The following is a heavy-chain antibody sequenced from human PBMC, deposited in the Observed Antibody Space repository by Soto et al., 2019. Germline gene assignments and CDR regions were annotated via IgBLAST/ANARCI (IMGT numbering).Heavy chain of an antibody. CDR2: IYYSGST. CDR3: ARMYYDFWSGYYTSNWFDP. CDR1: GGSISSGGYY. Sequence: PSETLSLTCTVSGGSISSGGYYWSWIRQHPGKGLEWIGYIYYSGSTYYNPSLKSRVTISVDTSKNQFSLKLSSVTAADTAVYYCARMYYDFWSGYYTSNWFDPWGQGTLVTVSS. V-gene: IGHV4-31*03. D-gene: IGHD3-3*01. J-gene: IGHJ5*02.